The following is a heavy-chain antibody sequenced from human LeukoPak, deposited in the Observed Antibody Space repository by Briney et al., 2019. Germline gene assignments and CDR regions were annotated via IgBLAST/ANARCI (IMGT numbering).Heavy chain of an antibody. CDR2: IKGDGIST. Sequence: QSGGSLRLSCAASGFDFSSNWMHWVRHAPGQGLVWVSRIKGDGISTNYADSVKGRFTISRDNSKNTLYLQMNSLRAEDTAVYYCAKDYSGIAVAGTIYWGRGTLVTVSS. J-gene: IGHJ4*02. D-gene: IGHD6-19*01. CDR1: GFDFSSNW. CDR3: AKDYSGIAVAGTIY. V-gene: IGHV3-74*01.